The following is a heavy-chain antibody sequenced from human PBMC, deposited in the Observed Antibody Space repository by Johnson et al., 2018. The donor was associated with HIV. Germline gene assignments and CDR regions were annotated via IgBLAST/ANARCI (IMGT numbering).Heavy chain of an antibody. CDR1: GFTFSTFP. Sequence: VQLVESGGGLVQPGGSLRLSCAASGFTFSTFPMHWVRQAPGKGLEYVSAISSNGGNTYYANSVKGRFSISRDNSKNTLYLQMDSLRPEDTALYYRAIPYFYDSGTYRWGQGTMVTVSS. CDR2: ISSNGGNT. CDR3: AIPYFYDSGTYR. J-gene: IGHJ3*01. V-gene: IGHV3-64*01. D-gene: IGHD3-22*01.